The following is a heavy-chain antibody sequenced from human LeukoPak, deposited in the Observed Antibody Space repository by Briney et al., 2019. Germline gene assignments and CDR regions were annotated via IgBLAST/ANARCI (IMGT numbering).Heavy chain of an antibody. CDR3: AKRGIVIRAVLVVGFHKEAYFVDC. CDR1: GITLSNYG. D-gene: IGHD3-16*01. Sequence: GGSLRLSCAVSGITLSNYGMSWVRQAPGRGLEWVAGISGSGGGTNYADSVKGRFTISRDNPKNTLYLQMNSLRAEDTAVYFCAKRGIVIRAVLVVGFHKEAYFVDCWGQGALVTVSS. V-gene: IGHV3-23*01. J-gene: IGHJ4*02. CDR2: ISGSGGGT.